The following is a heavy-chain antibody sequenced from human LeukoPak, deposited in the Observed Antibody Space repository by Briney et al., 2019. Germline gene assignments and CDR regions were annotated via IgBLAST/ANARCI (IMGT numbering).Heavy chain of an antibody. V-gene: IGHV4-59*01. CDR3: ARETDCSGGSCYSHDY. J-gene: IGHJ4*02. CDR1: GGSISSYY. D-gene: IGHD2-15*01. CDR2: IYYSGST. Sequence: SETLSLTCTVSGGSISSYYWSWIRQPPGKGLEWIGYIYYSGSTNYNPSLKSRVTISVDTSKNQFSLKLSSMAAADTAVYYCARETDCSGGSCYSHDYWGQGTLVTVSS.